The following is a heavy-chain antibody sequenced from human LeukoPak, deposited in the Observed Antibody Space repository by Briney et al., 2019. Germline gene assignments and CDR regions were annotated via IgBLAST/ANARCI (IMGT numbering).Heavy chain of an antibody. CDR3: ARKGGSEGFDY. D-gene: IGHD1-26*01. J-gene: IGHJ4*02. CDR1: GFTFSSYS. CDR2: ISSSSSTI. V-gene: IGHV3-48*01. Sequence: GGSLRLSCAASGFTFSSYSMNWVRQAPGKGLEWVSYISSSSSTIYYADSVKGRFTISRDNAKNSLYLQMNSLRAEDTAVYYCARKGGSEGFDYWGQGTLVTVSS.